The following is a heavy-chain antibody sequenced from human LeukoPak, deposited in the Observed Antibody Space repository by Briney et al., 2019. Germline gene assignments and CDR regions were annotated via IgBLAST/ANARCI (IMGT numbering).Heavy chain of an antibody. CDR1: GFTFGNYA. D-gene: IGHD1-1*01. CDR3: AKGTTMYAFDI. Sequence: PGGSLRLSRASTGFTFGNYAMSWVRQAPGKGLEWVSGMSGSDGTMDLADSVKGRFTISRDNSKNSLYLQMNSLTTGDTALYFCAKGTTMYAFDIWGQGTMVTVSS. J-gene: IGHJ3*02. CDR2: MSGSDGTM. V-gene: IGHV3-23*01.